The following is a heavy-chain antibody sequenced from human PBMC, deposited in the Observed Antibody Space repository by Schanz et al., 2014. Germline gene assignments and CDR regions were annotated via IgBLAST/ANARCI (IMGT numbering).Heavy chain of an antibody. CDR1: GFTFSSYA. CDR2: ISGSGGST. J-gene: IGHJ3*02. CDR3: AKSDAFDI. V-gene: IGHV3-23*04. Sequence: VQLVESGGGVVQPGRSLRLSCAASGFTFSSYALHWVRQAPGKGLEWVSAISGSGGSTYYADSVKGRFTISRDNAKNTLYLQMNSLRAEDTAVYYCAKSDAFDIGGQGTLVTVSS.